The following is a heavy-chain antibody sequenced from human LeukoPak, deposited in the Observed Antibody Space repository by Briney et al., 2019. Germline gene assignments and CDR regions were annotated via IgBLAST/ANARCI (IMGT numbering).Heavy chain of an antibody. V-gene: IGHV1-8*03. CDR1: GYTFTSYD. Sequence: ASVKVSCKASGYTFTSYDINWVRQATGQGLEWMGWMNPNSGNTGYAQKFQGRVTITRNTSISTAYMELSSLRSEDTAVYYCARGRKVGATVGVNYYYYYMDVWGKGTTVTVSS. CDR2: MNPNSGNT. J-gene: IGHJ6*03. CDR3: ARGRKVGATVGVNYYYYYMDV. D-gene: IGHD1-26*01.